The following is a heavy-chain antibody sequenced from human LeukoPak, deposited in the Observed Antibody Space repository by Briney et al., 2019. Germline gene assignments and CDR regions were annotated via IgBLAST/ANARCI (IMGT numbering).Heavy chain of an antibody. CDR1: GFTFSDSA. CDR2: IRSKPTNYAT. Sequence: GGSLKLSCAASGFTFSDSAFHWVRQASGKGLEWVGRIRSKPTNYATAYTASVKGRFTISRDDSKNTAYLQMNSLNTEDTAMYYCTRHLIGATPFDYWGQGTLVSVS. D-gene: IGHD4/OR15-4a*01. J-gene: IGHJ4*02. CDR3: TRHLIGATPFDY. V-gene: IGHV3-73*01.